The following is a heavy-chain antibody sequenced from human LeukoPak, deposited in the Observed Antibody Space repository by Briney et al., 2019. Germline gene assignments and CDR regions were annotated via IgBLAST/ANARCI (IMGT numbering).Heavy chain of an antibody. J-gene: IGHJ5*02. D-gene: IGHD3-10*01. Sequence: GASVKVSCKASGYTFTSYYMHWVRQAPGQGLEWMGIINPSGGSTSYAQKFQGRVTMTRDTSTSTVYMELSSLRSEDTAVDYCARDRGVRGVIRWFDPWGQGTLVTVSS. V-gene: IGHV1-46*01. CDR3: ARDRGVRGVIRWFDP. CDR1: GYTFTSYY. CDR2: INPSGGST.